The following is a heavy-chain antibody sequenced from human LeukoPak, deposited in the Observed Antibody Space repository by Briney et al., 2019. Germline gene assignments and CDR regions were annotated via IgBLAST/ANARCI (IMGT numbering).Heavy chain of an antibody. J-gene: IGHJ3*02. CDR1: GFNFNRDW. CDR2: IKQDGSLK. CDR3: TRDESPSDSSGYYDAFDI. D-gene: IGHD3-22*01. Sequence: GGSLRVSCAASGFNFNRDWMIWVRQAPGKGLEWVANIKQDGSLKYYVDSVKGRFTISRDNAKNSLYLQMNSLRAEDTAVYYCTRDESPSDSSGYYDAFDIWGQGTMVTVSS. V-gene: IGHV3-7*01.